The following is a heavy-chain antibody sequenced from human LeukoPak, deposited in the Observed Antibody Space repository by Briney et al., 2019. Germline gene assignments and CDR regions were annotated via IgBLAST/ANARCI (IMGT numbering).Heavy chain of an antibody. V-gene: IGHV3-23*01. Sequence: PGGSLRLSCAASGFTFSSYAMSWVRQAPGKGLEWVSAISGSGGSTYYADSVKGRFTISRDNSKNTLYLQMNSLRAEDTAVYYCAECLPRYSYGLTGDYFDYWGQGTLVTVSS. CDR1: GFTFSSYA. CDR2: ISGSGGST. J-gene: IGHJ4*02. CDR3: AECLPRYSYGLTGDYFDY. D-gene: IGHD5-18*01.